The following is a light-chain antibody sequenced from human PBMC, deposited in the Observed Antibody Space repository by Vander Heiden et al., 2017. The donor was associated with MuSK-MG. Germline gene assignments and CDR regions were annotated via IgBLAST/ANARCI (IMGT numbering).Light chain of an antibody. CDR2: DAS. CDR1: QDIYKY. CDR3: QQYDSLSLT. Sequence: PCSLPAAERDSVNITCQASQDIYKYLSWYQHKPGKAPKLLIYDASNLETGVPSSFSGRGSWTVSTFLIFSLLLDDFATYDCQQYDSLSLTFGGGTKVEIK. J-gene: IGKJ4*01. V-gene: IGKV1-33*01.